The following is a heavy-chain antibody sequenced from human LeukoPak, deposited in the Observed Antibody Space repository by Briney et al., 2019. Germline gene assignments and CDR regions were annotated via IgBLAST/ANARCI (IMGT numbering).Heavy chain of an antibody. CDR1: GGSISSGSYY. D-gene: IGHD2-2*01. J-gene: IGHJ5*02. Sequence: PSETLSLTCTVSGGSISSGSYYWSWIRQPAGKGLEWIGRIYSSGSTNYNPSLKSRVTMSVDTSKNQFSLKLSSVTAADTAVYYCARGPDQRGFDPWGQGTLVTVSS. CDR2: IYSSGST. CDR3: ARGPDQRGFDP. V-gene: IGHV4-61*02.